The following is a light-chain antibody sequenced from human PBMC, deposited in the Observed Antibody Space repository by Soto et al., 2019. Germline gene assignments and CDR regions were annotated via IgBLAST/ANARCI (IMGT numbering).Light chain of an antibody. CDR1: QGISSA. CDR2: DAS. CDR3: QQFYSDTLT. J-gene: IGKJ4*01. V-gene: IGKV1-13*02. Sequence: AIPLTQSPSSLSASVGERVTVTCRASQGISSALAWYQQEPGKAPKLLIYDASSLQSGVPSRFSGSGSGTDFTLTISSLQPEDSATYYCQQFYSDTLTFGGGTKVEIK.